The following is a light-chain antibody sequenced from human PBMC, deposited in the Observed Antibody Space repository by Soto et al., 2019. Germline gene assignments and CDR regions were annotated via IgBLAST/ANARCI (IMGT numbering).Light chain of an antibody. J-gene: IGKJ2*01. V-gene: IGKV1-39*01. Sequence: DVQMTQSPSSLSASVGDRVTITCRASQYIVNYLNWYQQKPGRAPKLLIYGASSLQTGVPPRFSGSGSGPDFTLTVSSLQPEDAATYYCQQAFDVTPVTFGPGTKVEI. CDR3: QQAFDVTPVT. CDR2: GAS. CDR1: QYIVNY.